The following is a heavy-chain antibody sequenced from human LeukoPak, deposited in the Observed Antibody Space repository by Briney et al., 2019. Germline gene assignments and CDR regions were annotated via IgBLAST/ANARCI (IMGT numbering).Heavy chain of an antibody. CDR1: GASIRGSITSGTYY. J-gene: IGHJ4*02. CDR3: ARSTNRVDS. CDR2: MYNSGTT. Sequence: PSQTLSLTCTVSGASIRGSITSGTYYWDWIRQPAGKGLEWIGRMYNSGTTINYNPSLKSRVTISVDTSKNQFSLNVTSVTAADTAVYYGARSTNRVDSWGQGTLVTVSS. D-gene: IGHD1-14*01. V-gene: IGHV4-61*02.